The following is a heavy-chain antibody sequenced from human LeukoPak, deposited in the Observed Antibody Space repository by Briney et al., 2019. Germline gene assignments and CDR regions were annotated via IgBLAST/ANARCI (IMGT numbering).Heavy chain of an antibody. Sequence: GGSLRLSCAASGFTFSSYAMSWVRQAPGKGLEWVSVISGSGGTTYYADSVKGRFTISRDNSKNTLYLQMNSLRAEDTAIYYCAKVASGDYTTYSFDFWGQGTLVTVSP. CDR2: ISGSGGTT. D-gene: IGHD3-3*01. V-gene: IGHV3-23*01. CDR1: GFTFSSYA. CDR3: AKVASGDYTTYSFDF. J-gene: IGHJ4*02.